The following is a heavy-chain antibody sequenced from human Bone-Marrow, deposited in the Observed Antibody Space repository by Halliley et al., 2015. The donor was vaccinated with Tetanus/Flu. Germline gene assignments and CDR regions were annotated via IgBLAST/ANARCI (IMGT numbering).Heavy chain of an antibody. Sequence: PGGATPSYAQGFQGRVTLARDTSSNTVYMELSSLRSDDTAVYYCARDGGYSGDDYNEGFEYWGQGTLVTVSS. CDR2: PGGATP. V-gene: IGHV1-46*01. D-gene: IGHD5-12*01. J-gene: IGHJ4*02. CDR3: ARDGGYSGDDYNEGFEY.